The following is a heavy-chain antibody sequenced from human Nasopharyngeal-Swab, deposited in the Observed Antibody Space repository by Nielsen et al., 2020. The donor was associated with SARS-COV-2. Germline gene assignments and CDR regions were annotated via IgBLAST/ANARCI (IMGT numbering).Heavy chain of an antibody. Sequence: GGSLRLSCAASGFTFSDYYMSWVRQAPGKGLEWVSYISSSGSTIYYADSVKGRFTISRDNAKNSLYLQMNSLRAEDTAVYYCATAIAAAGFGLDYWGQGTLVTVSS. CDR3: ATAIAAAGFGLDY. J-gene: IGHJ4*02. D-gene: IGHD6-13*01. CDR1: GFTFSDYY. V-gene: IGHV3-11*01. CDR2: ISSSGSTI.